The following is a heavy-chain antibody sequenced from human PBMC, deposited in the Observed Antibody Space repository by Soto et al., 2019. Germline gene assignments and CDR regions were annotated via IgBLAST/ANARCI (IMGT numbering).Heavy chain of an antibody. CDR3: ARTDRDFYGLDV. CDR2: ISAAGDP. CDR1: GFTFRNYD. Sequence: EVQLVESGGGLVQPGGSIRLSCEASGFTFRNYDMHWVRQGTGKGLEWVSGISAAGDPDYADSVEGRFTISRENAQNSFFLQMNSLRVGDTAVYYCARTDRDFYGLDVWGQGTTVIVFS. J-gene: IGHJ6*02. V-gene: IGHV3-13*05.